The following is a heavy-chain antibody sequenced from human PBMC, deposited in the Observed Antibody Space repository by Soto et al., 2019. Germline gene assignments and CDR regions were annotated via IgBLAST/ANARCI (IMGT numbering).Heavy chain of an antibody. J-gene: IGHJ4*02. CDR1: GFTFSSYA. D-gene: IGHD7-27*01. CDR3: AKQGGNWGWDDY. Sequence: VRLLESRGGLVQPGGSLRLSCAASGFTFSSYAMSWVRQAPGKGLEWVSSININGGNTYYADSVKGRFTISRDNSKNTLYLQVNSLTAEDTALYYCAKQGGNWGWDDYWGQGTLVTVSS. V-gene: IGHV3-23*01. CDR2: ININGGNT.